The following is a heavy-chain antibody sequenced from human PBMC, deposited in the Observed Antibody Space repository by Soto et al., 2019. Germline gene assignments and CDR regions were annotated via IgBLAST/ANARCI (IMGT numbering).Heavy chain of an antibody. CDR3: AKYQSTGYYDSSGDQWDYYYYGMEV. D-gene: IGHD3-22*01. J-gene: IGHJ6*02. CDR1: GFNFSSYA. V-gene: IGHV3-23*01. CDR2: ISGRGGST. Sequence: PGGSLRLSCAASGFNFSSYAMSWVRQAPGKGLEWVSAISGRGGSTYYADSVQGRLTISRDKSKNTLYLQMNSLRAEDTDAYYSAKYQSTGYYDSSGDQWDYYYYGMEVWGQGTTVTISS.